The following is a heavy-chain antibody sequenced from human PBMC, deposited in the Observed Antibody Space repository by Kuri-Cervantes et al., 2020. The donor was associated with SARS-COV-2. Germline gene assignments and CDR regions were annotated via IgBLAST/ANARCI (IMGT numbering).Heavy chain of an antibody. CDR2: ISSSSYI. Sequence: GESLKISCAASGFTFSSYSMNWVRQAPGKGLEWVSSISSSSYIYYADSVKGRFTISRDNAKNSLYLQMNSLRAEDTAVYYCARGEALYYYMDVWGKGTTVTVSS. CDR3: ARGEALYYYMDV. V-gene: IGHV3-21*01. CDR1: GFTFSSYS. J-gene: IGHJ6*03.